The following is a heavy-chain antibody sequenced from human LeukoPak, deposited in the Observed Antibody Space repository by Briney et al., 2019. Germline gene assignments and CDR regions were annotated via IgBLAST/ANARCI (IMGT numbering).Heavy chain of an antibody. CDR3: ARDVSSFTRAFDI. D-gene: IGHD2-15*01. J-gene: IGHJ3*02. V-gene: IGHV3-48*03. CDR1: GFTLSTYE. CDR2: ITSSGGLT. Sequence: GGSLRLSCAASGFTLSTYEMTWVRQAPGKGLEWVSFITSSGGLTFYADSVKGRFTISRDTAKNSLYLQVNNLRGEDTALYYCARDVSSFTRAFDIWGQGTMVTVSS.